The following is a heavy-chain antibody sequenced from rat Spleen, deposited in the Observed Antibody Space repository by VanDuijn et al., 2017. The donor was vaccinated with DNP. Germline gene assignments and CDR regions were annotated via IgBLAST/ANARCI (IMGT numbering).Heavy chain of an antibody. Sequence: QVQLKESGPGLVQSSQTLSLTCTVSGFSLTNYHVHWVRQPPGKGLEWMGVMWNYGYTSYNSALKSRLRISRETSKSQVFLKMSSLQTEDTVTDSCARGGITTVVTHDYWGQGVMVTVSS. J-gene: IGHJ2*01. CDR2: MWNYGYT. CDR1: GFSLTNYH. CDR3: ARGGITTVVTHDY. D-gene: IGHD1-1*01. V-gene: IGHV2-32*01.